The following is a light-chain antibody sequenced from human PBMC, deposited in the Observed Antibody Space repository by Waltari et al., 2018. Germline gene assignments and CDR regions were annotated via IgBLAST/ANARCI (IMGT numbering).Light chain of an antibody. J-gene: IGKJ1*01. CDR2: DAS. V-gene: IGKV1-5*01. CDR1: RSISSW. Sequence: DIQMTQSPSTLSASVGDRVTITCRASRSISSWLAWYQQKPGKAPKLLIYDASTLESGVPSRFSGSGSGTEFTLTISSLQPDDFATYYCQHHNSYPWTFGQGTKVEIK. CDR3: QHHNSYPWT.